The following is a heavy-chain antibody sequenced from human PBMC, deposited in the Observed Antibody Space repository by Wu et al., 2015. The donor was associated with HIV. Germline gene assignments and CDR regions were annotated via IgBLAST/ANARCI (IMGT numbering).Heavy chain of an antibody. V-gene: IGHV1-18*01. J-gene: IGHJ4*02. CDR1: GYRFSTYG. CDR2: ISVYNDNT. D-gene: IGHD6-13*01. Sequence: QVHMMQSESEVAKPGASVKVSCKASGYRFSTYGISWVRQAPGQGLEWMGWISVYNDNTNYAQRFQGRVTMTADTSTSTAYMELRSLKSDDTAVYYCARDGGSSWYGSNSYFDYWGQGTLVTVSS. CDR3: ARDGGSSWYGSNSYFDY.